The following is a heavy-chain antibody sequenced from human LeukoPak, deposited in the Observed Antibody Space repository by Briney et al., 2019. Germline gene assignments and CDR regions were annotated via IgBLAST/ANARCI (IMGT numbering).Heavy chain of an antibody. D-gene: IGHD2-15*01. J-gene: IGHJ4*02. CDR3: ARAPSLYIVVVVAATLFDY. CDR1: GYTFTGYY. CDR2: INPNSGGT. V-gene: IGHV1-2*02. Sequence: GASVKVSCKXSGYTFTGYYMHWVRQAPGQGLEWMGWINPNSGGTNYAQKFQGRVTMTRDTSISTAYMELSRLRSDDTAVYYCARAPSLYIVVVVAATLFDYWGQGTLVTVSS.